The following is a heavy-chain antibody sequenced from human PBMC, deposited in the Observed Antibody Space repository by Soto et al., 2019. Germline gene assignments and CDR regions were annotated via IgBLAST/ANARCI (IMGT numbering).Heavy chain of an antibody. CDR3: ASPARIAAAGAYYFDY. V-gene: IGHV3-33*01. Sequence: QVQLVESGGGVVQPGRSLRLSCAASGFTFSSYGMHWVRQAPGKGLEWVAVIWYDGSNKYYADSVKGRFTISRDNSKNTLYLQMNSLRAEDTAVYYCASPARIAAAGAYYFDYWGQGTLVTVSS. J-gene: IGHJ4*02. CDR1: GFTFSSYG. CDR2: IWYDGSNK. D-gene: IGHD6-13*01.